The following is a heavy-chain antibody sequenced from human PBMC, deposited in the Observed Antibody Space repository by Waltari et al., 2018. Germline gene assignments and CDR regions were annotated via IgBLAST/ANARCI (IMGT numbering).Heavy chain of an antibody. J-gene: IGHJ4*02. CDR3: ARSPRAAAGTFDY. CDR1: GFTFSSYS. Sequence: EVQLVESGGGLVKPGGSLRLSCAASGFTFSSYSMNWVRQAPGKGLEWVSSISSSSSYIYYADSVKGRFTISRDNAKNSLYLQMNSLRAEDTAVYYCARSPRAAAGTFDYWGQGTLVTVSS. CDR2: ISSSSSYI. D-gene: IGHD6-13*01. V-gene: IGHV3-21*01.